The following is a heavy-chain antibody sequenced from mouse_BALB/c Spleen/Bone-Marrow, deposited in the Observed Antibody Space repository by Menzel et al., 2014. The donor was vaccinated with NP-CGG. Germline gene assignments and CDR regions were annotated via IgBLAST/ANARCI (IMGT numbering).Heavy chain of an antibody. D-gene: IGHD3-1*01. Sequence: EVKLMESGPELVQPGASVKMSCKASGYTFTSYVMHWVKQKPGQGLEWIGYFSPYNDGTKYNEKFKGKATLTSDKSSSTAYMELSSLTSEDSAVYYCTRGATPDYWGQGTTPTVSS. J-gene: IGHJ2*01. CDR1: GYTFTSYV. V-gene: IGHV1-14*01. CDR2: FSPYNDGT. CDR3: TRGATPDY.